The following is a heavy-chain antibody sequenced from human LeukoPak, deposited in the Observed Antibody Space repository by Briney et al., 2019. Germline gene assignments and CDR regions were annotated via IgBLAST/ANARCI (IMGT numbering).Heavy chain of an antibody. CDR3: AKFGTDVYYYDSSGYDGY. V-gene: IGHV3-30*18. CDR1: GFTFSSYG. CDR2: ISYDGSNK. J-gene: IGHJ4*02. Sequence: GGSLRLSCAASGFTFSSYGMHWVRQAPGKGLEWVAVISYDGSNKYYADSVKGRFTISRDNSKNTLYLQMNSLRAEDTAVYYCAKFGTDVYYYDSSGYDGYWGQGTLVTVSS. D-gene: IGHD3-22*01.